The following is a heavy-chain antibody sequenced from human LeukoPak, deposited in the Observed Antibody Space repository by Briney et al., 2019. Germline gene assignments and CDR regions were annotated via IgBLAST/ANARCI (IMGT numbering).Heavy chain of an antibody. CDR2: ISAYNGNT. CDR1: GYTFTSHG. CDR3: ATAGGMIVVERINQDAFDI. V-gene: IGHV1-18*01. Sequence: ASVKVSCKASGYTFTSHGISWVRQAPGQGLEWMGWISAYNGNTNYAQKLQGRVTMTTDTSTDTAYMELSSLRSEDTAVYYCATAGGMIVVERINQDAFDIWGQGTMVTVSS. J-gene: IGHJ3*02. D-gene: IGHD3-22*01.